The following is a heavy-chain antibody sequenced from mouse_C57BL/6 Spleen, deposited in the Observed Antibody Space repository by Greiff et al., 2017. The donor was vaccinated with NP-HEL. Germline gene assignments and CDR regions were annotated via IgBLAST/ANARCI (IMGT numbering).Heavy chain of an antibody. CDR3: AKKGYSKDYAMDY. CDR1: GFSLTSYG. Sequence: VQLQQSGPGLVQPSQSLSITCTVSGFSLTSYGVHWVRQPPGKGLEWLGVIWSGGSTDYNAALISRLSISKDNSKSQVFFKMNSLQADDTAIYYCAKKGYSKDYAMDYWGQGTSVTVSS. V-gene: IGHV2-4*01. J-gene: IGHJ4*01. CDR2: IWSGGST. D-gene: IGHD2-5*01.